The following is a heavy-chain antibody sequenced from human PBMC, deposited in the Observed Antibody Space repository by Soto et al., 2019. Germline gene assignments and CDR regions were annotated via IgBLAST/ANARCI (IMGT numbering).Heavy chain of an antibody. CDR2: ISYDGSNK. V-gene: IGHV3-30-3*01. J-gene: IGHJ2*01. Sequence: QVQLVESGGGVVQPGRSLRLSCAASGFTFSSYAMHWVRQAPGKGLEWVAVISYDGSNKYYADSVKGRFTISRDNSKNTLYLQMNSLRAEDTAVYYCARDLAFTNFGVGTNWYFDLWGRGTLVTVSS. D-gene: IGHD3-3*01. CDR1: GFTFSSYA. CDR3: ARDLAFTNFGVGTNWYFDL.